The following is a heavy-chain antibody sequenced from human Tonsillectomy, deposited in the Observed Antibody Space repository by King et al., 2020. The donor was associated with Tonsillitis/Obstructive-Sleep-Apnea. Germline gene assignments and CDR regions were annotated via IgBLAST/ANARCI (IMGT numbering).Heavy chain of an antibody. CDR3: RGDSSSPKECYYYGMDV. CDR2: IYYSGST. D-gene: IGHD6-13*01. J-gene: IGHJ6*02. V-gene: IGHV4-31*03. CDR1: GGSISSGGYY. Sequence: VQLQESGPGLVKPSQTLSLTCTVSGGSISSGGYYWSWIRQHPGKGLEWIGYIYYSGSTYYNPSLKSRVTISVDTSKNQFSLKLSSVTAADTAVYYCRGDSSSPKECYYYGMDVWGQGTTVTVSS.